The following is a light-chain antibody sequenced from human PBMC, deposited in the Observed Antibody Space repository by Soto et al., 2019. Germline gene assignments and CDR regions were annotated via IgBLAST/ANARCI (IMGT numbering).Light chain of an antibody. J-gene: IGKJ4*01. CDR2: DAS. V-gene: IGKV3-11*01. CDR3: QQRSSWPLT. CDR1: ESVSSY. Sequence: EVVLTQSPATLSLSPGERATLSCRASESVSSYLGWYQEKPGQAPRLLIYDASTRATGIPARFSGSGSGTDFTLTIISLEPEDFAVYYCQQRSSWPLTFGGGTKVEIK.